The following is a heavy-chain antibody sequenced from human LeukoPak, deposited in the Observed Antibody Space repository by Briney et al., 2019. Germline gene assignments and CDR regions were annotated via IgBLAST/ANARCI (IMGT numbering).Heavy chain of an antibody. V-gene: IGHV3-74*01. Sequence: PGGSLRLSCAASGFTFSNFWVHWVRQAPGKGLVWVSRINTDGSYISYADSVKGRFSISRDNAKNTLYLQMNSLRAEDTAVYYCARVPATGSWFDPWGQGTLVTVSS. CDR3: ARVPATGSWFDP. J-gene: IGHJ5*02. D-gene: IGHD6-13*01. CDR1: GFTFSNFW. CDR2: INTDGSYI.